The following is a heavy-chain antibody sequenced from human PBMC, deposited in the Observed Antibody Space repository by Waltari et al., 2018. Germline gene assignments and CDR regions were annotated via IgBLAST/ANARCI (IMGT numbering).Heavy chain of an antibody. V-gene: IGHV4-4*02. CDR1: GGSISSSNW. CDR2: IYHRGST. CDR3: ASGRELVPDYYYYGMDV. Sequence: QVQLQESGPGLVKPSGTLSLTCAVSGGSISSSNWWSWVRQPPGKGLEWIGEIYHRGSTNYNPALRSRVTISVDKAKNQFSLKLSSVTAADTAVYYCASGRELVPDYYYYGMDVWGQGTTVTVSS. J-gene: IGHJ6*02. D-gene: IGHD6-6*01.